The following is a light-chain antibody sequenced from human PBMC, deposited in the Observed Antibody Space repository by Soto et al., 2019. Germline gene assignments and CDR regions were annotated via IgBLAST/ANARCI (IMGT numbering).Light chain of an antibody. Sequence: QSALTQPRSMSGSPGQSVTISCTGSSSDVGNSNYVSWYQQHPGKAPKVMIYEVTKRPSGVPDRFSGSKSGNTASLTISGLQAEDEADYYCCSHAGSYTYVFGTGTKVTVL. CDR3: CSHAGSYTYV. V-gene: IGLV2-11*01. J-gene: IGLJ1*01. CDR1: SSDVGNSNY. CDR2: EVT.